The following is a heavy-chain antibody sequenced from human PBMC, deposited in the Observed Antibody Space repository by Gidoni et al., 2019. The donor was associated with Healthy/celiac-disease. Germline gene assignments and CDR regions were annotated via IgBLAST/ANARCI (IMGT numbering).Heavy chain of an antibody. CDR2: ISWNSGSI. Sequence: EVQLVESGGGLVQPGRSLRLSCAASGFTFDDYAMHWARQAPGKGLEGVSGISWNSGSIGYADSVKGRFTISRDNAKNSLYLQMNSLRAEDTALYYCAKGTRDYYYYGMDVWGQGTTVTVSS. J-gene: IGHJ6*02. CDR3: AKGTRDYYYYGMDV. CDR1: GFTFDDYA. V-gene: IGHV3-9*01.